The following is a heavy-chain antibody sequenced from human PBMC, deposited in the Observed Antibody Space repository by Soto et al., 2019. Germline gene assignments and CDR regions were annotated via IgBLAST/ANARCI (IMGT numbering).Heavy chain of an antibody. J-gene: IGHJ4*02. D-gene: IGHD1-1*01. CDR1: GFTFSSYS. CDR2: ISSSSSCI. CDR3: ARLPLNWNLDY. Sequence: GGSLRLSCAASGFTFSSYSKYWVRQAPGKGLEWVSSISSSSSCIYYADSVKGRFTISRDNAKNSLYLQMNSLRAEDTAVYYCARLPLNWNLDYWGQGTLVTVPQ. V-gene: IGHV3-21*01.